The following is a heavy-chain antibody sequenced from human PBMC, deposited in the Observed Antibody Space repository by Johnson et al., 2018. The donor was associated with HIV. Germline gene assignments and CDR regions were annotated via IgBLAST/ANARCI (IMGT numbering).Heavy chain of an antibody. V-gene: IGHV3-30*03. CDR2: ISYDGSNK. J-gene: IGHJ3*02. D-gene: IGHD6-13*01. CDR1: GFTFSSYG. CDR3: ARVGQQSNAFDI. Sequence: QVQLVESGGGVVQPGRSLRLSCAASGFTFSSYGMHWVRQAPGQGLEWVAVISYDGSNKYYADSVKGRFTISRDNSKNTLYLQMNSLTAEDTAVYYCARVGQQSNAFDIWGQGTMVTVSS.